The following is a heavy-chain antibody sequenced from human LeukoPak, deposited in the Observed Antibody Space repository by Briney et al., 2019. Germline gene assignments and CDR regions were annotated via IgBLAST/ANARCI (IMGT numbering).Heavy chain of an antibody. J-gene: IGHJ4*02. V-gene: IGHV1-46*01. CDR3: AIYYYDSSGYYFPRETDY. Sequence: ASVKVSCKASGYTFTSYYMHWVRQAPGQGLEWMGIINPSGGSTSYAQKFQGRVTMTRDTSTSTVYMELSSLRSEDTAVYHCAIYYYDSSGYYFPRETDYWGQGTLVTVSS. CDR1: GYTFTSYY. CDR2: INPSGGST. D-gene: IGHD3-22*01.